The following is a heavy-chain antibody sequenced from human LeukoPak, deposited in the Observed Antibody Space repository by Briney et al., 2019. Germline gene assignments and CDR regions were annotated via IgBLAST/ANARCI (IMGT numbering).Heavy chain of an antibody. V-gene: IGHV3-74*01. J-gene: IGHJ4*02. CDR3: AREKYSGYVHF. CDR2: INSDGSST. CDR1: GFTFSSYW. Sequence: GGSLRLSCAASGFTFSSYWMHWVRQAPGKGLVWVSLINSDGSSTIYADSVKGRFTISRDNVKNTLYLQMNSLRAEDTAVYYCAREKYSGYVHFWGQGTLVTVSS. D-gene: IGHD5-12*01.